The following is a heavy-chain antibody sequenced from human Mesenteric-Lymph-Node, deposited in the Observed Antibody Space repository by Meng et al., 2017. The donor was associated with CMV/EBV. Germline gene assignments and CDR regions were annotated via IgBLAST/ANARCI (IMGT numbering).Heavy chain of an antibody. V-gene: IGHV1-8*01. Sequence: ASVTVSRQPSGYNFMSYGISWLRQAPGEGLEWMGWMNPNSGNTSYAQKFQGRVTMTRNTSISTAYMELSSLRSEDTAVYYCARVGTSNYYYGMDVWGQGTTVTVSS. CDR3: ARVGTSNYYYGMDV. CDR1: GYNFMSYG. CDR2: MNPNSGNT. D-gene: IGHD1-26*01. J-gene: IGHJ6*02.